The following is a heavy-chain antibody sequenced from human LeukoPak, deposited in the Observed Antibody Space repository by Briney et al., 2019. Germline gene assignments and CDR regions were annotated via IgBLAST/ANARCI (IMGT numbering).Heavy chain of an antibody. CDR3: AKAGYSSGLYYYYYGMDV. J-gene: IGHJ6*02. D-gene: IGHD6-19*01. CDR1: GFTFSSYA. CDR2: ISSNGGST. Sequence: GGSLRLSCSASGFTFSSYAMHWVRQAPGKGLEYVSAISSNGGSTYFADSVKGRFTISRDNSKNTLYLQMNSLRAEDTAVYYCAKAGYSSGLYYYYYGMDVWGQGTTVTVSS. V-gene: IGHV3-64*04.